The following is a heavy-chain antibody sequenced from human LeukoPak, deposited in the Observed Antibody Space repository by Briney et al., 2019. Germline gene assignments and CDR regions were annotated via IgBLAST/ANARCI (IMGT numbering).Heavy chain of an antibody. Sequence: SETLSLTCAVYGGSFSGYYWSWIRQPPGKGLEWIGEINHSGSTDYNPSLKSRVTISVDTSKNQFSLKLSSVTAADTAVYYCARASPADIWGQGTMVTVSS. CDR3: ARASPADI. CDR1: GGSFSGYY. V-gene: IGHV4-34*01. J-gene: IGHJ3*02. CDR2: INHSGST.